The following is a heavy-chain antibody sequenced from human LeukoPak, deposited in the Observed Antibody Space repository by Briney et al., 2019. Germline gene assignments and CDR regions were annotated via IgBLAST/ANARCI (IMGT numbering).Heavy chain of an antibody. V-gene: IGHV3-74*01. Sequence: GGSLRLSCAGSGFTFSSYWMHWVRQAAGKGLVWVSRIHSDGRITTYADSVKGRFTISKDTARNTLYLQMNTLRVEDTAVYYCARAQDTYNSLYFDYWGQGALVTVSS. D-gene: IGHD5-24*01. CDR3: ARAQDTYNSLYFDY. CDR2: IHSDGRIT. CDR1: GFTFSSYW. J-gene: IGHJ4*02.